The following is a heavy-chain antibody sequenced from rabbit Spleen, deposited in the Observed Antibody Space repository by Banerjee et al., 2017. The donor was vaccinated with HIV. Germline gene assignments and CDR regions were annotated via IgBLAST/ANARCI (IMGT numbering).Heavy chain of an antibody. D-gene: IGHD6-1*01. J-gene: IGHJ6*01. CDR2: IVGSSSGFT. V-gene: IGHV1S40*01. CDR3: ARDTASSFSSYGMDL. CDR1: GFSFSNKAV. Sequence: QSLEESGGDLVKPGASLTLTCTASGFSFSNKAVMCWVRQAPGKGLEWISCIVGSSSGFTYSATWAKGRFTCSKTSSTTVTLQMTSLTVADTATYFCARDTASSFSSYGMDLWAQAPWSPS.